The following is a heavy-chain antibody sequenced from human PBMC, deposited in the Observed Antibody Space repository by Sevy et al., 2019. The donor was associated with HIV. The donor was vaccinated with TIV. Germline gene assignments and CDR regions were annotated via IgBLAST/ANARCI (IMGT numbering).Heavy chain of an antibody. Sequence: SETLSLTCSVSGASVSSANDYWSWIRQPPGKGLEWIGNVFYFGSTNYNPSLKSRVTISLDMSKKQFSLTLTSVTAADTAVYYCAREDIVVVPAAHDAFDIWGQGTMVTVSS. CDR1: GASVSSANDY. CDR3: AREDIVVVPAAHDAFDI. V-gene: IGHV4-61*01. J-gene: IGHJ3*02. CDR2: VFYFGST. D-gene: IGHD2-2*01.